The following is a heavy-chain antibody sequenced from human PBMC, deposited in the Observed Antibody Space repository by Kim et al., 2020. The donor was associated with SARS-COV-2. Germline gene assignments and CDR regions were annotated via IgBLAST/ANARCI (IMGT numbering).Heavy chain of an antibody. J-gene: IGHJ5*02. D-gene: IGHD4-17*01. Sequence: ASVKVSCKASGYTFINYGISWVRQVPGQGLEWMGWISTYSDETNYGQNLQGRLTLTKDTSTSTAYLELRSLRSDDTAVFYCVRDWDGKNDYFDPWGQGTLVTVSS. CDR1: GYTFINYG. CDR3: VRDWDGKNDYFDP. CDR2: ISTYSDET. V-gene: IGHV1-18*01.